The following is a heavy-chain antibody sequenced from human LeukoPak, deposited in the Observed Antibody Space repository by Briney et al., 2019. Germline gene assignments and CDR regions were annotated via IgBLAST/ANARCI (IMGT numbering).Heavy chain of an antibody. Sequence: GGSLRLSCAASGFTFSDYYMSWIRQAPGKGLEWVSYISSSGSTIYYADSVKGRFTISRDNSKNTLYLQMNSLRAEDTAVYYCARDQDSSSPKGPNDAFDIWGQGTMVTVSS. V-gene: IGHV3-11*04. CDR3: ARDQDSSSPKGPNDAFDI. D-gene: IGHD6-6*01. J-gene: IGHJ3*02. CDR1: GFTFSDYY. CDR2: ISSSGSTI.